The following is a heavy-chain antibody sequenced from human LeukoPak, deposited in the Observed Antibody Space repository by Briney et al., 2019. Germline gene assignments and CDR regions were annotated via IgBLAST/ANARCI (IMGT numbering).Heavy chain of an antibody. V-gene: IGHV3-66*01. CDR1: GFSVSNYC. CDR2: MYTGGGR. J-gene: IGHJ4*02. D-gene: IGHD2-21*02. Sequence: GGSLRLSCAASGFSVSNYCMSWVRQPPGKGLEWVSVMYTGGGRYYGDSVKGRFTISRDNSKNTVFLQMNSLRVEDTALYYCTRGQSYCGADCYSDWGQGTLVTVSS. CDR3: TRGQSYCGADCYSD.